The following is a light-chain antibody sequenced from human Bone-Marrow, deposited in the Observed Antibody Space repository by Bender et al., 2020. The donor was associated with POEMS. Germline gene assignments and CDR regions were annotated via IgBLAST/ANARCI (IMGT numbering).Light chain of an antibody. CDR3: QSYDNSLGGWV. V-gene: IGLV2-11*01. CDR1: TSDVGRYKY. Sequence: QSALTQPRSVSGSPGQSVTISCTGTTSDVGRYKYVSWYQQHPGKAPKVMIYEVTKRPSGVPDRFSGSKSGNTASLTISGLQADDEADYYCQSYDNSLGGWVFGGGTKLTVL. J-gene: IGLJ3*02. CDR2: EVT.